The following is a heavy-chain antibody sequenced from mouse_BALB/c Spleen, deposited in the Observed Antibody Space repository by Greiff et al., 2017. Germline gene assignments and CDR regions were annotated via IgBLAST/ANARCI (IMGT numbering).Heavy chain of an antibody. CDR2: ISSGGSYT. CDR3: ASSEGTYWYFDV. CDR1: GFTFSSYG. V-gene: IGHV5-6*01. Sequence: EVMLVESGGDLVKPGGSLKLSCAASGFTFSSYGMSWVRQTPDERLEWVATISSGGSYTYYPDSVKGRFTISRDNATNTLYLQMSSLNSEDTAMYYCASSEGTYWYFDVWGAGTTVTVSS. J-gene: IGHJ1*01. D-gene: IGHD2-14*01.